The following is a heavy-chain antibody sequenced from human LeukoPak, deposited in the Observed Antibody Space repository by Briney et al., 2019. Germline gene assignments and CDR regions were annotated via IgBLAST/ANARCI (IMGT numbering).Heavy chain of an antibody. D-gene: IGHD6-19*01. J-gene: IGHJ4*02. CDR2: IYYSGST. V-gene: IGHV4-59*01. CDR3: AREVGGSIAVAGTRYWDY. Sequence: SETLSLTCTVSGGSISSYYWSWIRQPPGKGLEWIGYIYYSGSTNYNPSLKSRVTISVDTSKNQFSLKLSSVTAADTAVYYCAREVGGSIAVAGTRYWDYWGQGTLVTVSS. CDR1: GGSISSYY.